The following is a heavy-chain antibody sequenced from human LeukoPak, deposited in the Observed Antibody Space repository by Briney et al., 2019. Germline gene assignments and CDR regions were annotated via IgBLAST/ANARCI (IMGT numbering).Heavy chain of an antibody. V-gene: IGHV3-23*01. CDR3: AKGTEQLWLLF. CDR1: GFTFSSFG. Sequence: PGGSLRLSCAASGFTFSSFGMSWVRQAPGKGLEWVSAISGSGGSTYYADSVKGRFTISRDNSKNTLYLQMNSLRAEDTAVYYCAKGTEQLWLLFWGQGTLVTVSS. D-gene: IGHD5-18*01. J-gene: IGHJ4*02. CDR2: ISGSGGST.